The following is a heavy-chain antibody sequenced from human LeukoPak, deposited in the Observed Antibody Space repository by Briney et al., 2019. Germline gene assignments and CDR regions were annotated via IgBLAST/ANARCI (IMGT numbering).Heavy chain of an antibody. V-gene: IGHV4-61*02. CDR1: GGSISSGSYY. CDR2: IYTSGST. D-gene: IGHD2-8*01. CDR3: ARDGPEYCTNGVCGID. Sequence: SQTLSLTCTVSGGSISSGSYYWSWIRQPAGKGLEWIGRIYTSGSTNYNPSLKSRVTISVDTSKNQFSLKLSSVTAADTAVYCCARDGPEYCTNGVCGIDWGQGTLVTVSS. J-gene: IGHJ4*02.